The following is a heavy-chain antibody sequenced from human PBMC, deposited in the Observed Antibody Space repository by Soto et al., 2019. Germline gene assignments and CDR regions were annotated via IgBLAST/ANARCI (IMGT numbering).Heavy chain of an antibody. Sequence: SVKVSCKASGGTFSSYAISWVRQAPGQGLKWMGGIIPIFGTANYAQKFQGRVTITADESTSTAYMELSSLRSEDTAVYYCARAVKRSTTVTPPTDYWGQGTLVTVSS. V-gene: IGHV1-69*13. D-gene: IGHD4-17*01. CDR2: IIPIFGTA. J-gene: IGHJ4*02. CDR1: GGTFSSYA. CDR3: ARAVKRSTTVTPPTDY.